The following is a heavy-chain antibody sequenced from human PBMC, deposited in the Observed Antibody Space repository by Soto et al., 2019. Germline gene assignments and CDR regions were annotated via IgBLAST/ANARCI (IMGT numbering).Heavy chain of an antibody. CDR3: ARDIDYGGTSFDY. Sequence: PRLSCAASGFTFSSYGMHWVRQAPGKGLEWVAVIWYDGSNKYYADSVKGRFTISRDNSKNTLYLQMNSLRAEDTAVYYCARDIDYGGTSFDYWGQGTLVTVSS. V-gene: IGHV3-33*01. CDR2: IWYDGSNK. J-gene: IGHJ4*02. CDR1: GFTFSSYG. D-gene: IGHD4-17*01.